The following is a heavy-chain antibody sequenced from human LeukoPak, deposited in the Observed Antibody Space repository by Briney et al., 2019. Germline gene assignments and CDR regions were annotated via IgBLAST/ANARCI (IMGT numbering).Heavy chain of an antibody. V-gene: IGHV3-23*01. CDR2: ISGSGGST. Sequence: GGSLRLSCAASGFTFSSYAMSWVRQAPGKGLEWVSAISGSGGSTYYADSVKGRFTISRDNSKNTLYLQMNSLRAEDTAVYYCANGLAGIAAAERIDYWGQGTLVTVSS. CDR3: ANGLAGIAAAERIDY. CDR1: GFTFSSYA. J-gene: IGHJ4*02. D-gene: IGHD6-25*01.